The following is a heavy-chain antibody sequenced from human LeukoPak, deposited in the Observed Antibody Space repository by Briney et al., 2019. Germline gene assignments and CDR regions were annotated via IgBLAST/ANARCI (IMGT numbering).Heavy chain of an antibody. J-gene: IGHJ4*02. Sequence: GGSLRLSCAASGFTFSDHYMDWVRQAPGKGLEWVGRSRNKANSYTTEYAASVKGRFTISRDESKNSVYLQMNSLKSEDTAMYYCARLRYTTVWYEDYWGQGTLVTVSS. CDR3: ARLRYTTVWYEDY. CDR2: SRNKANSYTT. D-gene: IGHD6-19*01. V-gene: IGHV3-72*01. CDR1: GFTFSDHY.